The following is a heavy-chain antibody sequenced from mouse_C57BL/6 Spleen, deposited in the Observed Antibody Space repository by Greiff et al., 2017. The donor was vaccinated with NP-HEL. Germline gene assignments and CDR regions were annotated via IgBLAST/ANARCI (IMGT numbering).Heavy chain of an antibody. CDR3: ERRGEMNAMDY. CDR1: GYTFTSYW. J-gene: IGHJ4*01. V-gene: IGHV1-7*01. CDR2: INPSSGYT. Sequence: QVQLKQSGAELAKPGASVKLSCKASGYTFTSYWMHWVKQRPGQGLEWIGYINPSSGYTKYNQKFKDKATLTADKSSSTAYMQMSSLTKEDSAVYECERRGEMNAMDYWGQGTSVTDSS.